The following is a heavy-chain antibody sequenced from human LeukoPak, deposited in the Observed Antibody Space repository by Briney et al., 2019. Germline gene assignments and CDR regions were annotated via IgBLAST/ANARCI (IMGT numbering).Heavy chain of an antibody. V-gene: IGHV4-4*07. Sequence: SETLSLTCTVSGGSISSYYWSWIRQPAGKGLEWIGRIYTSGSTNYNPSLKSRITISVDTSKNQFSLKMSSVTAADTAVYYCARRRARVWGVDYWGQGTLVTVS. J-gene: IGHJ4*02. CDR2: IYTSGST. CDR1: GGSISSYY. CDR3: ARRRARVWGVDY. D-gene: IGHD3-16*01.